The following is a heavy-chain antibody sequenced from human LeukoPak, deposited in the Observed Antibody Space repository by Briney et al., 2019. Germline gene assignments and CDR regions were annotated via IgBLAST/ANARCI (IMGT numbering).Heavy chain of an antibody. V-gene: IGHV4-61*02. CDR2: IYTSGST. J-gene: IGHJ6*03. Sequence: SETLSLTCTVSGGSISSGSYYWSWLRQPAGKGLEWVGRIYTSGSTYYNPSLKSRATISVDTSKKQFFQKNSLLTAGTAAYYYRARDERIADPAYYYYMDVWGKGTTVTVPS. D-gene: IGHD1-1*01. CDR1: GGSISSGSYY. CDR3: ARDERIADPAYYYYMDV.